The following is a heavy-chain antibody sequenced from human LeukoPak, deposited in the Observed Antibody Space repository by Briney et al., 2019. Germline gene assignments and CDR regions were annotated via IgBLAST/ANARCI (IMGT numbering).Heavy chain of an antibody. J-gene: IGHJ5*02. V-gene: IGHV1-2*02. CDR3: ARGSPLAATGSGLTS. CDR1: GYTFTGYY. D-gene: IGHD6-13*01. Sequence: ASVKVSCKASGYTFTGYYIHWVRQAPGRRLEWMGWINPNSGDTDYAQRFRGRVTMTRDTSISTAFMELRRLMSDDTAIYYCARGSPLAATGSGLTSWGQGTLVTVSS. CDR2: INPNSGDT.